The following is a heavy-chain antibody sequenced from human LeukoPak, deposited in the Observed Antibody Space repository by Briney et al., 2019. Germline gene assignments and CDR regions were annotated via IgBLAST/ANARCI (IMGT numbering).Heavy chain of an antibody. CDR2: IIPIFGTA. CDR3: ARDSYGDYARNAFDI. Sequence: ASVNVSCTASGGTFSSYAISWVRQAPGQGLEWMGGIIPIFGTANYAQKFQGRVTITADESTSTAYMELSSLRSEDTAVYYCARDSYGDYARNAFDIWGQGTMVTVSS. V-gene: IGHV1-69*13. D-gene: IGHD4-17*01. CDR1: GGTFSSYA. J-gene: IGHJ3*02.